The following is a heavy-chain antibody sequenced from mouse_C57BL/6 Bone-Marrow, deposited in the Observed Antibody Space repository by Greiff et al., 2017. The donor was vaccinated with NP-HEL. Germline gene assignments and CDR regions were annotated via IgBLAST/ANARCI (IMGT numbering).Heavy chain of an antibody. D-gene: IGHD1-1*02. CDR1: GYTFTDYN. V-gene: IGHV1-22*01. CDR2: INPNNGGT. J-gene: IGHJ1*03. Sequence: EVKLQESGPELVKPGASVTMSCKASGYTFTDYNMHWVKQSHGKSLEWIGYINPNNGGTSYNQKFKGKATLTVNKSSSTAYMELRSLTSEDSAVYYCAPLYGPGVWGTGTTVTVSS. CDR3: APLYGPGV.